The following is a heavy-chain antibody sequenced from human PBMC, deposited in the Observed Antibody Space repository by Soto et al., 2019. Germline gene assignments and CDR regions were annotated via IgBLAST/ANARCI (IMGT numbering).Heavy chain of an antibody. V-gene: IGHV3-7*01. D-gene: IGHD3-16*01. Sequence: EVQLVESGGGLVQPGGPLRLPCAASGFTFSTYWMTWVRQPPGKGLEWVASINQDGSERYYVDSVRGRFTISRDNAKNSLYLQMTSLRAEDTAVYYCVCGGNFFVYWGQGTLVTVSP. CDR3: VCGGNFFVY. CDR2: INQDGSER. J-gene: IGHJ4*02. CDR1: GFTFSTYW.